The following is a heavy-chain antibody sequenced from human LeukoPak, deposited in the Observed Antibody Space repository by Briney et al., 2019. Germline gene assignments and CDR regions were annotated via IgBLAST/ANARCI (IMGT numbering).Heavy chain of an antibody. V-gene: IGHV4-31*03. CDR3: ARVQVGTDAFDI. D-gene: IGHD1-1*01. CDR1: GGSISSGGYY. CDR2: IYYSGST. J-gene: IGHJ3*02. Sequence: SETLSLTCTVSGGSISSGGYYWSWIRQHPGKGLEWIGYIYYSGSTYYNPSLKSRVTISVDTSKNQFSLKLSPVTAADTAVYYCARVQVGTDAFDIWGQGTMVTVSS.